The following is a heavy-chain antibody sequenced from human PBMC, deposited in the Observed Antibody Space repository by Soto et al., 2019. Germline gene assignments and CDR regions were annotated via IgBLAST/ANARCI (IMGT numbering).Heavy chain of an antibody. CDR1: GFTFSTYA. CDR2: INRSGGTT. J-gene: IGHJ4*02. CDR3: AKKVKAASVVRVYHDY. D-gene: IGHD3-10*02. V-gene: IGHV3-23*01. Sequence: GGSLRLSCAASGFTFSTYAMSWVRQAPEKGLEWVSTINRSGGTTYYADSVKGRFTISRDNSKNTLYLQMNSLRVEDTAVYYCAKKVKAASVVRVYHDYWGQGTLVTVSA.